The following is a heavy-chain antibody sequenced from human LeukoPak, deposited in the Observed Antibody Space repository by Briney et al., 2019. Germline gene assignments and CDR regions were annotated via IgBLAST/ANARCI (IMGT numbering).Heavy chain of an antibody. J-gene: IGHJ5*02. CDR1: DGSFSGYY. Sequence: KSSETLSLTCAVYDGSFSGYYWSWIRQSPGKGLEWIGRIYTSGSTNYNPSLKSRVTISVDTSKNQFSLKLSSVTAANTAVYYCARSSSSGWGFRFDPWGQGTLVTVSS. V-gene: IGHV4-59*10. D-gene: IGHD6-19*01. CDR3: ARSSSSGWGFRFDP. CDR2: IYTSGST.